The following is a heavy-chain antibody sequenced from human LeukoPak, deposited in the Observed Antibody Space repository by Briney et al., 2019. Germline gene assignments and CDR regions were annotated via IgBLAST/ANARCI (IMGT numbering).Heavy chain of an antibody. D-gene: IGHD1-26*01. CDR2: ISGSGGST. V-gene: IGHV3-23*01. CDR3: AKGRRGGSYYYFDY. J-gene: IGHJ4*02. Sequence: GGSLRLSCAASGFTFSSYAMSWVRRAPGKGLEWVSAISGSGGSTYYADSVKGRFTISRDNSKNTLYLQMNSLRAEDTAVYYCAKGRRGGSYYYFDYWGQGTLVTVSS. CDR1: GFTFSSYA.